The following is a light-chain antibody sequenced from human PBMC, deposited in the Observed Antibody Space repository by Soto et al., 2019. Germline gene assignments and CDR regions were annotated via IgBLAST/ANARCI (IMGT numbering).Light chain of an antibody. CDR3: QQYNNWPQT. V-gene: IGKV3-15*01. Sequence: EIVMPQSPATLSASPGERTTLSCRASQSVSSNLAWYQQKPGQAPRLLIYGASTRATGIPARFSGSGSGTEFTLTISSLQSEDFAVYYCQQYNNWPQTFGQGTKVEIK. J-gene: IGKJ1*01. CDR1: QSVSSN. CDR2: GAS.